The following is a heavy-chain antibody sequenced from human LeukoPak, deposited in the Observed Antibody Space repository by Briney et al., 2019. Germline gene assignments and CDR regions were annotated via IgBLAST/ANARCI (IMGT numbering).Heavy chain of an antibody. D-gene: IGHD5-18*01. Sequence: PGRSLRLSCAASGFTFDDYATHWVRQAPGKGLEWVSGISWNSGSIGYADSVKGRFTISRDNAKNSLYLQMNSLRAEDTALYYCAKDRGYSYGYDYFDYWGQGTLVTVSS. CDR3: AKDRGYSYGYDYFDY. CDR1: GFTFDDYA. J-gene: IGHJ4*02. V-gene: IGHV3-9*01. CDR2: ISWNSGSI.